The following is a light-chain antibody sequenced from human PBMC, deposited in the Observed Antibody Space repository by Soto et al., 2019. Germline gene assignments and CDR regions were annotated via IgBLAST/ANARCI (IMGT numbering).Light chain of an antibody. CDR2: DAS. Sequence: EIALTQSPATLSLSPGERATLSCRASQSVSRYLAWYQQKPGQAPRLLIYDASNRATGIPARFSGSGSGTDFTLTISSLEPEDFALYYCQQYNSYLWTFGQGTKVEIK. CDR3: QQYNSYLWT. CDR1: QSVSRY. J-gene: IGKJ1*01. V-gene: IGKV3-11*01.